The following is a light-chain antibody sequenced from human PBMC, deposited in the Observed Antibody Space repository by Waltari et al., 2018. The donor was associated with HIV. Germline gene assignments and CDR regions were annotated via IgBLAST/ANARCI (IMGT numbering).Light chain of an antibody. J-gene: IGLJ3*02. Sequence: SYVLTQPPSVSVAPGKTARITCGGNNIGSKSVHWYQQKPGQAPVLVIYDDSDRPSGIPERFSGSKSGNTATRTISRVEAGDEADYYCQVWDSSSDHWVFGGGTKLTVL. CDR2: DDS. V-gene: IGLV3-21*04. CDR3: QVWDSSSDHWV. CDR1: NIGSKS.